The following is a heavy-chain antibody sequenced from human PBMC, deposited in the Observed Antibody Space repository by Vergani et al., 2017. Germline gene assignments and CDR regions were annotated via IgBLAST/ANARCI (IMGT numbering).Heavy chain of an antibody. D-gene: IGHD3-10*01. V-gene: IGHV3-53*01. CDR3: ARDITGSGSQELLY. Sequence: EVQLVESGGGLIQPGGSLRLSCAASGFSVSSNYMSWVRQAPGKGLEWVSVIYRGGSTYYADSVKGRFTISRDNSKNTLYLQMNSLIAEDTAVYYCARDITGSGSQELLYWGQGTLVTVSS. J-gene: IGHJ4*02. CDR2: IYRGGST. CDR1: GFSVSSNY.